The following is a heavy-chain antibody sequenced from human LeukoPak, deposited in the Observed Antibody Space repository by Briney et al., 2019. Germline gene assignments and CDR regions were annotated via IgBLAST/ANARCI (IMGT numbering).Heavy chain of an antibody. V-gene: IGHV4-34*01. J-gene: IGHJ4*02. CDR1: GGSFSGYY. CDR2: INHSGST. D-gene: IGHD3-10*01. CDR3: ARGGATMVRGVHGY. Sequence: SETLSLTCVVYGGSFSGYYWNWIRQPPGKGLEWIGEINHSGSTNYNPSLKSRVTISVDTSKNQFSLKLSSVTAADTAVYYCARGGATMVRGVHGYWGQGTLVTVSS.